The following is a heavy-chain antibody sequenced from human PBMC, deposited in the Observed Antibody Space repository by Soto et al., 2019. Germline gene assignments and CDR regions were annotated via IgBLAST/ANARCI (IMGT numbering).Heavy chain of an antibody. CDR1: GFSLINSVSG. D-gene: IGHD5-18*01. CDR3: ARAVDRAISDIWFDP. Sequence: SGPTLVNPTETLTLTFTVSGFSLINSVSGVSWIRQPPGKALEWLAHIFSSDEKSYRTSLETRLTVSKDTSKSQVVLTMTNMDPLDTATYYCARAVDRAISDIWFDPWGQGTQVTVSS. J-gene: IGHJ5*02. V-gene: IGHV2-26*01. CDR2: IFSSDEK.